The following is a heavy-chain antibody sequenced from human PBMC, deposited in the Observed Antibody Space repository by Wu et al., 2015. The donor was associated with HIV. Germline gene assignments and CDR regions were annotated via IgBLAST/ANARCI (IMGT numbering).Heavy chain of an antibody. J-gene: IGHJ3*02. Sequence: QVQLQESGPGLVKPSETLSLTCTVSSGSISSYFWSWIRQPPGKGLEWIGYIYYGGDANYNPSLKSRVTISLNTSKNRLLPEKTELWFDRRADKRPYNYCARHLGLLGATTFGTXFFLSIWGQGNNGQSVSS. CDR1: SGSISSYF. CDR2: IYYGGDA. V-gene: IGHV4-59*08. CDR3: ARHLGLLGATTFGTXFFLSI. D-gene: IGHD1-26*01.